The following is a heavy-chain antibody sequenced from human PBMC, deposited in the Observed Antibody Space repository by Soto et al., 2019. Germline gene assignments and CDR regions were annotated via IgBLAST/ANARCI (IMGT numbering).Heavy chain of an antibody. J-gene: IGHJ6*02. Sequence: SETLSLTCTVSGGSIRSGRYYWVWIRQPPGKGLEWIGTIYYSGTIYYNPSLKSRVTISVDTSQNQFSLNMRSVTPADTAVYYCAGEYSTSPPVWGQGTKVTVYS. CDR1: GGSIRSGRYY. V-gene: IGHV4-39*01. D-gene: IGHD6-6*01. CDR3: AGEYSTSPPV. CDR2: IYYSGTI.